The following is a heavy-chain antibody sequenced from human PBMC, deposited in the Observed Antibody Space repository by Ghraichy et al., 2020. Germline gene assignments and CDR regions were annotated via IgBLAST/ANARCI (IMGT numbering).Heavy chain of an antibody. CDR3: VKGYCSTITCPDYAFDI. CDR2: FGSNGGSI. J-gene: IGHJ3*02. D-gene: IGHD2-2*01. CDR1: GFTFSNYA. Sequence: ESLNISCSASGFTFSNYAMHWVRQAPGKGLEYVSGFGSNGGSIYYADSVKGRFTISRDNSKNTLYLQMSSLRGDDTAVYYCVKGYCSTITCPDYAFDIWGQGTMLTVSS. V-gene: IGHV3-64D*09.